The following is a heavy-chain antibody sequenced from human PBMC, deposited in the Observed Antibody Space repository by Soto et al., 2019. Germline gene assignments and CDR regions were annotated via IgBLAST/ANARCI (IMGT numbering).Heavy chain of an antibody. J-gene: IGHJ4*02. CDR2: IHHSGST. V-gene: IGHV4-4*02. D-gene: IGHD3-10*01. CDR1: GVSISSGDW. CDR3: ARTDYGSGSYYTFDF. Sequence: QVQLQESGPGLVMPSGTLSLTCAVSGVSISSGDWWSWVRQSPGKGLEWIGEIHHSGSTNYNPSLKSRVFISVDKSKNQFSLNLSSVTAADTAVYYCARTDYGSGSYYTFDFWGQGTLVTVSS.